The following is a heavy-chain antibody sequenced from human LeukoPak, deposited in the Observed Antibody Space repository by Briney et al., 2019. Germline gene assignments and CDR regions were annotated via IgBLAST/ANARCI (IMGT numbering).Heavy chain of an antibody. D-gene: IGHD3-10*01. J-gene: IGHJ4*02. V-gene: IGHV4-30-4*01. CDR3: AQTMVRGAGYFDY. CDR1: GGSISSGDYY. CDR2: IYYSGST. Sequence: PSETLSLTCTVSGGSISSGDYYWRWIRQPPGKGLEWIGYIYYSGSTYYNPSLKSRVTISVDTSKNQFSLKLSPVTAADTAVYYCAQTMVRGAGYFDYWGQGTLVTVSS.